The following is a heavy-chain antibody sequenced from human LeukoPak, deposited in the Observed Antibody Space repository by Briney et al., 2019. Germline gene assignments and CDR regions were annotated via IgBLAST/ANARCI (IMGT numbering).Heavy chain of an antibody. CDR3: AKDRPNYYGSNGHYYKLNGDC. D-gene: IGHD3-22*01. J-gene: IGHJ4*02. CDR2: ITSSGAPT. CDR1: GFTFSSHA. V-gene: IGHV3-23*01. Sequence: PGESLRLSCAASGFTFSSHAMSWVRQPPGKGLEWVSSITSSGAPTYYADSRKGLFTISRDNSDNTLYLQMNSLRAEDAAVYYCAKDRPNYYGSNGHYYKLNGDCWGQGTLVTVFS.